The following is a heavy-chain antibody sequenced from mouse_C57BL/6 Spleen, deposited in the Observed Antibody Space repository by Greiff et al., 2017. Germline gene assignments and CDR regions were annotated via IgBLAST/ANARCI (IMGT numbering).Heavy chain of an antibody. V-gene: IGHV5-17*01. J-gene: IGHJ2*01. D-gene: IGHD1-1*01. Sequence: DVKLVESGGGLVKPGGSLKLSCAASGFTFSDYGMHWVRQAPEKGLEWVAYISSGSSTIYYADTVKGRFTISRDNAKNTLFLQMTSLRSEDTAMYYCAKGCYYGYYFDYWGQGTTLTVSS. CDR3: AKGCYYGYYFDY. CDR1: GFTFSDYG. CDR2: ISSGSSTI.